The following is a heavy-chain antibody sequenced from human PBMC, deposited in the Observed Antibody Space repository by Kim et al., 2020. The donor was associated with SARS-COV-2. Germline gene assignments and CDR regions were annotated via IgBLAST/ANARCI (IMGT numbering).Heavy chain of an antibody. Sequence: SETLSLTCTVSGGSISSSSYYWGWIRQPPGKGLEWIGSIYYSGSTYYNPSLKSRVTISVDTSKNQFSLKLSSVTAADTAVYYCASSIRLGDYPDWFDPWGQGTLVTVSS. CDR3: ASSIRLGDYPDWFDP. V-gene: IGHV4-39*01. CDR1: GGSISSSSYY. J-gene: IGHJ5*02. D-gene: IGHD2-21*02. CDR2: IYYSGST.